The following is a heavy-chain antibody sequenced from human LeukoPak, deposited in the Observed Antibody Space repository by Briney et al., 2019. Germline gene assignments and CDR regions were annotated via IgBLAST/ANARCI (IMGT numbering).Heavy chain of an antibody. J-gene: IGHJ4*02. Sequence: SETLSLTCTVSGYSISSGYYWGWIRQPPGKGLEWIGSIYHSGSTYYNPSLKSRVTISVDTSKNQLSLKLSSVTAADTAVYYCARDLLTGTTSDWGQGTLVTVSS. CDR1: GYSISSGYY. D-gene: IGHD1-20*01. CDR3: ARDLLTGTTSD. CDR2: IYHSGST. V-gene: IGHV4-38-2*02.